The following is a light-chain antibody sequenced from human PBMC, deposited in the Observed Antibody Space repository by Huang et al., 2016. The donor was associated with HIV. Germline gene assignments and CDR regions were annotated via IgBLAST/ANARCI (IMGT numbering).Light chain of an antibody. CDR1: QHVSTT. Sequence: TRTGPPGTSAASACRARQHVSTTLAVYHAKPGQAPRLLIYGASTRARGLPSRFGGSWSGTYFTIAINSLQSEDFAVYYCQQYDNWPLTFGGGTKVEIK. V-gene: IGKV3-15*01. CDR2: GAS. J-gene: IGKJ4*01. CDR3: QQYDNWPLT.